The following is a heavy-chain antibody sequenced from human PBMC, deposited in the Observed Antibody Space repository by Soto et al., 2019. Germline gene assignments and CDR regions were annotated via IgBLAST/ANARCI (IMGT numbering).Heavy chain of an antibody. CDR3: ARAREPEYSSSIFFDY. CDR2: IYSGGST. D-gene: IGHD6-6*01. J-gene: IGHJ4*02. V-gene: IGHV3-53*01. CDR1: GLTVSRTQ. Sequence: GGSLRLVCAVSGLTVSRTQMSWVRQAPGKGLQWVSVIYSGGSTYYANAVKGRFTISRDISESTVYLELDKLTVDDTAVYYCARAREPEYSSSIFFDYWGRGTLVTVSS.